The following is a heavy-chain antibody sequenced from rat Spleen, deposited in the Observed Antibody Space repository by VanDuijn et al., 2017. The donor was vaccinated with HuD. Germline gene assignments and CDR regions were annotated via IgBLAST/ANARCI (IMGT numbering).Heavy chain of an antibody. D-gene: IGHD1-4*01. J-gene: IGHJ3*01. Sequence: VQLKESGPGLVQPSQTLSLTCAVSGFSLSSYGVSWVRQPPGKGLEWMGVIWSHGGIDYNSALKSRLSISRDTSKSQVFLKMNSLQTEDTATYYCARDENGYINLWFAYWGQGTLVTVSS. V-gene: IGHV2-4*01. CDR1: GFSLSSYG. CDR2: IWSHGGI. CDR3: ARDENGYINLWFAY.